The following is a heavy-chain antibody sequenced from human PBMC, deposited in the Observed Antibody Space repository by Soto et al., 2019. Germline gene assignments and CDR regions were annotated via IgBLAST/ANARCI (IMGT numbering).Heavy chain of an antibody. CDR3: ARAPIRDGKHDY. Sequence: SCKASGYTFTSYYMHWVRQAPGQGLEWMGIINPSGGSTSYAQKFQGRVTMTRDTSTSTVYMELSSLRSEDTAVYYCARAPIRDGKHDYWGQGTLVTVSS. V-gene: IGHV1-46*01. J-gene: IGHJ4*02. CDR1: GYTFTSYY. D-gene: IGHD1-26*01. CDR2: INPSGGST.